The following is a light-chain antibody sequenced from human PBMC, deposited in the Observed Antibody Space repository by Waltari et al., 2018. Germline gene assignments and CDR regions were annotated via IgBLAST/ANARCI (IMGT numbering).Light chain of an antibody. CDR2: QDS. Sequence: SYELTQPPPVSVSPGPTASITCSGDKLGDKYACWYQQKPGQSPVLVIYQDSKRPSGIPERFSGSNSGNTATLTISGTQAMDEADYYCQAWDSRLVFGGGTKLTVL. CDR1: KLGDKY. V-gene: IGLV3-1*01. CDR3: QAWDSRLV. J-gene: IGLJ2*01.